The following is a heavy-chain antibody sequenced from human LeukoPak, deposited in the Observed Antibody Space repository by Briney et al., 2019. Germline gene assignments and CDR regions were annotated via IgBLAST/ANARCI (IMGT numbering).Heavy chain of an antibody. V-gene: IGHV1-46*01. CDR1: GYTLTSYY. CDR2: INPSGGST. J-gene: IGHJ5*02. D-gene: IGHD5-24*01. Sequence: GASVKVSCKASGYTLTSYYMHWVRQAPCQGLEWMGLINPSGGSTSYAQKFQGRITMSRDTSTSTVYMELSSLRSDDTAFYYCATDHSMANTAWWFDPWGQGTLVTVSS. CDR3: ATDHSMANTAWWFDP.